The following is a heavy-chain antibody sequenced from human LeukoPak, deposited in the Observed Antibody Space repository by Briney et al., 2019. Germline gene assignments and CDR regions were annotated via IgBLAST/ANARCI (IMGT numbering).Heavy chain of an antibody. D-gene: IGHD3-16*01. CDR3: TRFVHYLDY. CDR1: GFTFGDHA. J-gene: IGHJ4*02. Sequence: GGSLRLSCTASGFTFGDHAMSWGRHAPGKGLERVGFIRSKTYGKTTEYAASVKGRFTISRDDSKNIAYLQMNSLKNEDTAIYYCTRFVHYLDYWGQGTLVTVSS. V-gene: IGHV3-49*04. CDR2: IRSKTYGKTT.